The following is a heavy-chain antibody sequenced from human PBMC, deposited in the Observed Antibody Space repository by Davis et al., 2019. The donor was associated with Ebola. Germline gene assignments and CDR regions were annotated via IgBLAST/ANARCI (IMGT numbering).Heavy chain of an antibody. D-gene: IGHD4-11*01. J-gene: IGHJ4*02. CDR3: TVTTTHDDY. CDR1: GYTFTSYG. CDR2: IIPIFGTA. Sequence: SVKVSCKTSGYTFTSYGISWVRQTPGQGLEWMGGIIPIFGTANYAQKFQGRVTITADESTSTAYMELSSLRSEDTAVYYCTVTTTHDDYWGQGTLVTVSS. V-gene: IGHV1-69*13.